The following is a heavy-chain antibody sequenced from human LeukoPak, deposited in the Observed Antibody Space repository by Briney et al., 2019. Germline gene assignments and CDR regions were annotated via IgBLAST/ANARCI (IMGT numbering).Heavy chain of an antibody. CDR2: IYYSGST. CDR3: ARNILSWSYPYYFDY. CDR1: GGSISSSSYY. J-gene: IGHJ4*02. V-gene: IGHV4-39*01. D-gene: IGHD3-10*01. Sequence: SETLSLTCTVSGGSISSSSYYWGWIRQPPGKGLEWIGSIYYSGSTYYNPSLKSRVTISVDTSKNQFSLKLSSVTAADTAVYYCARNILSWSYPYYFDYWGQGTLVTVSS.